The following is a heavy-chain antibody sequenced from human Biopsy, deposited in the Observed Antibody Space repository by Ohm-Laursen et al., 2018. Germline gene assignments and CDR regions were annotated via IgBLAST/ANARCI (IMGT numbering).Heavy chain of an antibody. D-gene: IGHD6-13*01. CDR2: VYYTVST. CDR3: AREPRRAAVAYFDP. V-gene: IGHV4-59*12. J-gene: IGHJ5*02. CDR1: GDSISSYY. Sequence: SQTPSLTCAVSGDSISSYYWSWIRQPPGPGLQWIGYVYYTVSTDYNPSLQSRVTISVDTSKNQFSLILSSMTAADTAVYYCAREPRRAAVAYFDPWGQGTLVTVSS.